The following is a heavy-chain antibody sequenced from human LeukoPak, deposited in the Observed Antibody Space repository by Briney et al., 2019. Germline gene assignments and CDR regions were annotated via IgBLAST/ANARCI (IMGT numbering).Heavy chain of an antibody. Sequence: SETLSLTCSVSGGSLSTYSWTSVRQSPGKRLEWIGSIYNGGTTNYNPSLKSRATISPDTAKNQFSLRLRSVTAADTAIYYCARDTTVDSGMQYWGQGTLVSVSS. CDR3: ARDTTVDSGMQY. D-gene: IGHD5-12*01. J-gene: IGHJ4*02. CDR1: GGSLSTYS. CDR2: IYNGGTT. V-gene: IGHV4-59*01.